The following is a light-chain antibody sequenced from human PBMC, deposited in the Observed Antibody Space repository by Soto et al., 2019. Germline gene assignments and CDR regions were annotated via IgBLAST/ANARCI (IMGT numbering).Light chain of an antibody. CDR2: VAS. Sequence: EIVMTQSPATLSVSPGERSTLSCRARQSVSSNLYWYQQKPGQAPRLLIYVASTRATGIPARFSGSGSGTEFTLTISSLQSEDFAVSYCQQYNNWPLTFGGGTKVEIK. V-gene: IGKV3D-15*01. J-gene: IGKJ4*01. CDR3: QQYNNWPLT. CDR1: QSVSSN.